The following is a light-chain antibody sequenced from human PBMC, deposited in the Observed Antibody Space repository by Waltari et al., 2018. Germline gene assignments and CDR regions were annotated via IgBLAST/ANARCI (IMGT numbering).Light chain of an antibody. J-gene: IGLJ3*02. V-gene: IGLV2-23*02. CDR3: GLYAGSTTLV. CDR2: DVN. CDR1: SSGLGSYNL. Sequence: QSALTPPASVSGSPGHAITISCTGTSSGLGSYNLRLRYQQHPCKAPKLWIYDVNKWPSGVSDRFSGSKSGNTASLTISGLQAEDEADYYCGLYAGSTTLVFGGGTKLTVL.